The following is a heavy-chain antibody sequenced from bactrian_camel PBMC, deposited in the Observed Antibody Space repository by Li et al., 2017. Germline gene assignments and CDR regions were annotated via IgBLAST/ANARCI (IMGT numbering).Heavy chain of an antibody. CDR1: GLTASNTY. CDR3: AASVSALCFIGVYGASWSREDIFRH. CDR2: IDLRYGYT. Sequence: VQLVESGGGSVQAGYSLRLSCAASGLTASNTYMAWFRQAPGREREGVSCIDLRYGYTSYADSMKGRFTISLGNSKTTVYLQMNSLKPDDTARYYCAASVSALCFIGVYGASWSREDIFRHWGPGTQVTVS. J-gene: IGHJ4*01. D-gene: IGHD1*01. V-gene: IGHV3S40*01.